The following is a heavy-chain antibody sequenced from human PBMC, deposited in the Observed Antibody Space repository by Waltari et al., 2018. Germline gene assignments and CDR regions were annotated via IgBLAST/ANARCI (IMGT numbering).Heavy chain of an antibody. J-gene: IGHJ4*02. CDR2: LTPNSGNT. V-gene: IGHV1-8*01. CDR3: ARWDYYDSSGCYHY. D-gene: IGHD3-22*01. Sequence: QVQLVQSGAEVKKPGASVKVSCKASGYAFTSYDINWVRQATGQGLEWMGWLTPNSGNTGYAQKFQGRVTMTRNTSISTAYMELSSLRSEDTAVYYCARWDYYDSSGCYHYWGQGTLVTVSS. CDR1: GYAFTSYD.